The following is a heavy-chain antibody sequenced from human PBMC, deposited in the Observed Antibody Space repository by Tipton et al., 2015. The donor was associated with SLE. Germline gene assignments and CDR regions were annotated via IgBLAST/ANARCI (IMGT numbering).Heavy chain of an antibody. V-gene: IGHV4-61*02. CDR3: ARGTVNLLGLEAD. CDR1: GGSISSGGYS. CDR2: FYSGFT. D-gene: IGHD2-15*01. J-gene: IGHJ4*02. Sequence: TLSLTCTVSGGSISSGGYSWSWIRQPAGKGLEWIGRFYSGFTTYNPSLNSRATMSVDTSKNQFSLKLISVTAADTAVYYCARGTVNLLGLEADWGQGTLVTVSS.